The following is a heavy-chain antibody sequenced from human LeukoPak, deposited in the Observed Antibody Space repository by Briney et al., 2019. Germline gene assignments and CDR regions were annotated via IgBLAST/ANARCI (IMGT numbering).Heavy chain of an antibody. J-gene: IGHJ4*02. CDR1: GGSINSYY. CDR2: IYYTGST. CDR3: ARGGCSGGSCYSAVDY. D-gene: IGHD2-15*01. V-gene: IGHV4-59*01. Sequence: SETLSLTCTVSGGSINSYYWSWIRQHPGKGLEWIGYIYYTGSTKYNPSLESRVTISVDTSKNQFSVQLSSVTAADTAVYYCARGGCSGGSCYSAVDYWGQGTLVTVSS.